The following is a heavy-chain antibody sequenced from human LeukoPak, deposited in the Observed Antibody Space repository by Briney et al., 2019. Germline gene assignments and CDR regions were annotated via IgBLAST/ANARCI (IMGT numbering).Heavy chain of an antibody. D-gene: IGHD2-15*01. J-gene: IGHJ6*02. CDR1: GGSFSGYY. V-gene: IGHV4-34*01. CDR2: INHSGST. CDR3: ARDTLLGYCSGGSCYSPGHYYYGMDV. Sequence: SESLSLTCADYGGSFSGYYWSWIRQPPGKGLEWIGEINHSGSTNYNPSLKSRVTISVDTSKNKLSLKLSSVTAADTAVYYCARDTLLGYCSGGSCYSPGHYYYGMDVWGQGTTVTVSS.